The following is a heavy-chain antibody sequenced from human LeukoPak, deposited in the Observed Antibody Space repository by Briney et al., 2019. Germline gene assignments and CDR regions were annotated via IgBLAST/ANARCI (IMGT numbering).Heavy chain of an antibody. CDR2: INPNSGGT. J-gene: IGHJ6*03. D-gene: IGHD4-11*01. CDR3: ARGPRYSNYDYYMDV. V-gene: IGHV1-2*02. CDR1: GYTFTVYY. Sequence: ASVTLSFTASGYTFTVYYIHWVRQAPGQGLEWMGWINPNSGGTNYAQKFQGRVTMTRDTSISTAYMELSRLRSDDTAVYYCARGPRYSNYDYYMDVWGKGTTVTVSS.